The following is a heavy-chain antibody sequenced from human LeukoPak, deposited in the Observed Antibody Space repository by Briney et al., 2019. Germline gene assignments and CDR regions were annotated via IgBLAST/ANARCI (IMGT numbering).Heavy chain of an antibody. V-gene: IGHV3-48*03. Sequence: GGSLRLSCAASGFTFSSYAMSWVRQAPGKGLEWVSYISSSGSTIYYADSVKGRFTISRDNAKNSLYLQMNSLRAEDTAVYYCAGTKYSSGSYPLYAFDIWGQGTTVTVSS. J-gene: IGHJ3*02. CDR1: GFTFSSYA. CDR3: AGTKYSSGSYPLYAFDI. CDR2: ISSSGSTI. D-gene: IGHD6-19*01.